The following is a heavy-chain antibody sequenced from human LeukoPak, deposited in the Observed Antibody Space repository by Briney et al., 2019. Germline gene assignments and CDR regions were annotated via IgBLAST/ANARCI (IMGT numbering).Heavy chain of an antibody. CDR2: IYSGGST. D-gene: IGHD1-26*01. Sequence: GGSLRLSCAASGFTVSSNYMSWVRQAPGKGLEWVSVIYSGGSTYYADSVKGRSTISRDNSKNTLYLQMNSLRAEDTAVYYCARDRLWEVGATPYFAYWGQGTLVTVSS. CDR3: ARDRLWEVGATPYFAY. J-gene: IGHJ4*02. CDR1: GFTVSSNY. V-gene: IGHV3-53*01.